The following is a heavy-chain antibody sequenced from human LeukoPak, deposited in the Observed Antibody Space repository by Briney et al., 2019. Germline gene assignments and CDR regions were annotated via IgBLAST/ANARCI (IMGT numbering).Heavy chain of an antibody. V-gene: IGHV3-7*03. J-gene: IGHJ6*02. CDR2: IKQDGSEK. Sequence: PGGSLRLSCAASGFTFSSYWMSWVRQAPGKGLEWVANIKQDGSEKYYADSVKGRFTISRDNAKNSLYLQMNSLRAEDTAVYYCARSPQWLLNGMDVWGQGTTVTVSS. CDR3: ARSPQWLLNGMDV. D-gene: IGHD3-22*01. CDR1: GFTFSSYW.